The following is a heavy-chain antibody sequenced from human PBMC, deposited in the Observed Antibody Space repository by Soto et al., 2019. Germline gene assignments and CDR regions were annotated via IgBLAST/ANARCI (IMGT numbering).Heavy chain of an antibody. Sequence: TSETLSLTCTVSGASISSSNYYWGWIRQPPGKGLEWIGSIYYSGTTYNNPSLKSRVTISVDTSKNQFSLKLSSVTPEDTAVYYCARGGPGCSGGSCLNYYYYGMDVWGQGTTVTVS. CDR2: IYYSGTT. D-gene: IGHD2-15*01. CDR3: ARGGPGCSGGSCLNYYYYGMDV. J-gene: IGHJ6*02. CDR1: GASISSSNYY. V-gene: IGHV4-39*01.